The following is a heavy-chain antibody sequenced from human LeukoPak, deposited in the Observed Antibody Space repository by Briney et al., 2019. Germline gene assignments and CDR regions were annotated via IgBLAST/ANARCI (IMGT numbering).Heavy chain of an antibody. CDR2: ISYDGSNK. CDR1: GFTFSSYA. J-gene: IGHJ3*02. V-gene: IGHV3-30-3*02. D-gene: IGHD6-19*01. CDR3: AKIKSGGWYGMDAFDI. Sequence: GGPLRLSCAASGFTFSSYAMHWVRQAPGKGLEWVAVISYDGSNKYYADSVKGRFTISRDNAKNSLYLQMNSLRAEDTAVYYCAKIKSGGWYGMDAFDIWGQGTMVTVSS.